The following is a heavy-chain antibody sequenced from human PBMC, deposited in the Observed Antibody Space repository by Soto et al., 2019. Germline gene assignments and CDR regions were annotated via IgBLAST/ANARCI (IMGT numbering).Heavy chain of an antibody. CDR1: GFTFTDYW. CDR3: ARDKFSGTYYVKGVTYLFDY. D-gene: IGHD1-26*01. V-gene: IGHV3-7*03. J-gene: IGHJ4*02. Sequence: PGGSLRLSCAASGFTFTDYWMSWVRQAPGKGLEWVANLNQDGSEKNCVDSVKGRFTISRDNAKNSVYLQLNSLRAEDTAVYYCARDKFSGTYYVKGVTYLFDYWGQGALVTV. CDR2: LNQDGSEK.